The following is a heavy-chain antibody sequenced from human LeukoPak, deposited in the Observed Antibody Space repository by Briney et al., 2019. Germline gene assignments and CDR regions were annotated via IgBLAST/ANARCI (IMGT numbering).Heavy chain of an antibody. CDR1: GFTFDSYA. V-gene: IGHV3-30*04. J-gene: IGHJ4*02. D-gene: IGHD6-19*01. Sequence: GGSLRLSCAPSGFTFDSYAMHWVRQAPGKGLESVALISYDGGNIYYADSVSGRFTISRDNAQNTLFLQMDSLRAEDTSVYYCARDPPYRTGWSQNYFDYWGQGTLVTVSS. CDR3: ARDPPYRTGWSQNYFDY. CDR2: ISYDGGNI.